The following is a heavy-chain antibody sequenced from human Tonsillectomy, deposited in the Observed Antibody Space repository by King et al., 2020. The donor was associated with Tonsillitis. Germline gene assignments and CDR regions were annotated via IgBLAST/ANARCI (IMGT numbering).Heavy chain of an antibody. D-gene: IGHD3-3*01. J-gene: IGHJ4*02. CDR3: ARGRDYNFWSGYFDY. Sequence: QLQESGPGLVKPSQTLSLTCTVSGGSISSGAYYWSWIRQYPGKGLEWFGYIYYSGSTYFNPSLKSRVIISIDTSKNQFSLKLSSVTAADTATYYCARGRDYNFWSGYFDYWGQGTLVTVSS. V-gene: IGHV4-31*03. CDR1: GGSISSGAYY. CDR2: IYYSGST.